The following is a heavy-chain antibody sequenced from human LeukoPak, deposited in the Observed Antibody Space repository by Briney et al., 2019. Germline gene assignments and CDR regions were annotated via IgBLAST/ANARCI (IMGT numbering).Heavy chain of an antibody. CDR2: INPRGGST. D-gene: IGHD6-25*01. CDR3: ARVGVTAATADY. CDR1: GYTFTSYF. J-gene: IGHJ4*02. V-gene: IGHV1-46*01. Sequence: ASVKVSCKASGYTFTSYFMHWMRQAPGQGPEWMGIINPRGGSTEYSHKFQGRLTMTSDTSTSTVYMELNSLRSEDTAAYFCARVGVTAATADYWGQGTLVTVSS.